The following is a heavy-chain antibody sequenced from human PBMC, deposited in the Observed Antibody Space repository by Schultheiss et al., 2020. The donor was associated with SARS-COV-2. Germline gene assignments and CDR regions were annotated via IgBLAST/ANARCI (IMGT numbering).Heavy chain of an antibody. Sequence: SETLSLTCTVSGGSTSDYYWSWIRQPPGKGLEWIGYVHYTGRTNYSPSFRGRVTLSLDTSKNHFSLRLNSVTAADTAVYFCARATSYGDYVDYWGQGTLVTVSS. CDR2: VHYTGRT. V-gene: IGHV4-59*01. CDR3: ARATSYGDYVDY. D-gene: IGHD4-17*01. CDR1: GGSTSDYY. J-gene: IGHJ4*02.